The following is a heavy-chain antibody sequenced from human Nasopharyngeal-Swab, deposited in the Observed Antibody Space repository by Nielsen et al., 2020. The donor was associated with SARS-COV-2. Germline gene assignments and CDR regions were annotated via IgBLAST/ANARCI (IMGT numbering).Heavy chain of an antibody. V-gene: IGHV4-59*01. CDR1: GGIINSYY. CDR2: IYYSWST. Sequence: SETLSLTCTVSGGIINSYYCSWIRQPPRRGLEWIGYIYYSWSTNYNPSLKSRVTISLDTSKNQFSLKLSSVTAADSAVYYCARDTRRGGVDYWGQGTLVTVSS. CDR3: ARDTRRGGVDY. J-gene: IGHJ4*02. D-gene: IGHD2-15*01.